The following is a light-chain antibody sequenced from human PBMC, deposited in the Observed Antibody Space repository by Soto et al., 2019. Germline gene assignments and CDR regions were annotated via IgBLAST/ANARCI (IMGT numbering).Light chain of an antibody. CDR1: SSDVGGYNY. CDR2: EVN. J-gene: IGLJ3*02. Sequence: QSVLTQPASVSGSPGQSITISCTGTSSDVGGYNYVSWYQQHPGKAPKLMIYEVNNRPSGVSNRFSGSKSGNTASLTISGLQAEDEADYYCSSYSSGSTLGVFGGGTKVTVL. V-gene: IGLV2-14*01. CDR3: SSYSSGSTLGV.